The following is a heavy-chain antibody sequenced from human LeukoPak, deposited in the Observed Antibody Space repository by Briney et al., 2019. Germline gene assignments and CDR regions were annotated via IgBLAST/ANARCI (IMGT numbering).Heavy chain of an antibody. D-gene: IGHD5-12*01. CDR1: GLTVGFKC. CDR2: IYSGGSS. Sequence: GGSLRLSCAASGLTVGFKCMSWVRQAPGKGLEWVSIIYSGGSSYYPDSVKGRFTVSRDTPKNTLYLQMNSLRAEDAAVYYCATRPDGNDVPYFDYWGQGTLVTVS. J-gene: IGHJ4*02. CDR3: ATRPDGNDVPYFDY. V-gene: IGHV3-66*01.